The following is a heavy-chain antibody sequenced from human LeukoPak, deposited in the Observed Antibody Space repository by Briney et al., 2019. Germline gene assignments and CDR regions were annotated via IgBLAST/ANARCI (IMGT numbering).Heavy chain of an antibody. CDR2: ISSDGSNK. CDR3: ARGIKRIVVVTPIRGNYYYGMDV. V-gene: IGHV3-30-3*01. J-gene: IGHJ6*02. CDR1: GFTFSSYT. Sequence: GRSLRLSCAASGFTFSSYTMHWVRQAPGKGLDWVAVISSDGSNKDYADSVKGRFTISRDNSKNKLYLQMNSLRVEDTAVYYCARGIKRIVVVTPIRGNYYYGMDVWGQGTTVTVSS. D-gene: IGHD2-21*02.